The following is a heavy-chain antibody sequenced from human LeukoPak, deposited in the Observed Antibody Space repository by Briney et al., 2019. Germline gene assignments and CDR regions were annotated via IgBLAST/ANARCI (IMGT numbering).Heavy chain of an antibody. J-gene: IGHJ4*02. D-gene: IGHD4-23*01. V-gene: IGHV1-18*01. Sequence: ASVKVSCKASGYTFTSFGISWVRQAPGQGLVWTGLISPFTGNTNYTQKFQGRVTMTSDTSPGTAYMELTSLRSDDTAVYYCARDTVGEEDYWGQGTLVTVSS. CDR2: ISPFTGNT. CDR1: GYTFTSFG. CDR3: ARDTVGEEDY.